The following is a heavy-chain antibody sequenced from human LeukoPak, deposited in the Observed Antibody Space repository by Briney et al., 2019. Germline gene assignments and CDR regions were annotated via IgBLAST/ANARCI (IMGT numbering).Heavy chain of an antibody. Sequence: GGSLRLSCAASGFTFSSYAMHWVRQAPGKGLEYVSAISSNGGSTYYANSVKGRFTISRDNSKNTLYLQMGSLRAEDMAVYYCARDGGIVGATTYYYYGMDVWGQGTTVTVSS. CDR3: ARDGGIVGATTYYYYGMDV. CDR2: ISSNGGST. V-gene: IGHV3-64*01. J-gene: IGHJ6*02. CDR1: GFTFSSYA. D-gene: IGHD1-26*01.